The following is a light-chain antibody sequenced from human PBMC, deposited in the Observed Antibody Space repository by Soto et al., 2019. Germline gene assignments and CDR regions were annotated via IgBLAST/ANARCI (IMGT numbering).Light chain of an antibody. CDR2: DAS. J-gene: IGKJ4*01. V-gene: IGKV3-11*01. CDR3: QQRSNWPLT. CDR1: QSVSSY. Sequence: EIVLTQSPATLSLSPWGRATLSCRASQSVSSYLAWYQQKPGQAPRLLIYDASNRATGIPARFSGSGSGTDFTLTISSLEPEDFAVYYCQQRSNWPLTFGGGTKVDI.